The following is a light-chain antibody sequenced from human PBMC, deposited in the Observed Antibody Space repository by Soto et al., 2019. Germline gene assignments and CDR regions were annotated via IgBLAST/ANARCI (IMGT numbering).Light chain of an antibody. CDR1: SSNIGSKT. V-gene: IGLV1-44*01. J-gene: IGLJ3*02. Sequence: QSALTQPPSTSGTPGQRVTISCSGSSSNIGSKTLNWFRQVPGTAPKLLIYNDNQRPSGVPDRFSGSKSGTSASLAISGLQSEDEADYYCATWDVSLNGRVFGGGTKVTVL. CDR3: ATWDVSLNGRV. CDR2: NDN.